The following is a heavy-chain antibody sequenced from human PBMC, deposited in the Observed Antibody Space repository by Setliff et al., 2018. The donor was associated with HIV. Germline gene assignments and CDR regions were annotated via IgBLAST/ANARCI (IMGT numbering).Heavy chain of an antibody. CDR1: GGSFSGYY. D-gene: IGHD3-16*01. J-gene: IGHJ6*02. CDR2: ISHSGTT. Sequence: SETLSLTCVVYGGSFSGYYLSWVRQPPGKGLEWIGEISHSGTTYYNPSLKSRVTISVDTSKNQFSLKLSSVTAADTAVYYCARDWAAPYYYGMDVWGPGTTVTVSS. CDR3: ARDWAAPYYYGMDV. V-gene: IGHV4-34*01.